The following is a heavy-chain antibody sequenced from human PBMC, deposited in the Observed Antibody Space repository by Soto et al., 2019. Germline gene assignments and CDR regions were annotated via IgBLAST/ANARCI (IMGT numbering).Heavy chain of an antibody. Sequence: GGSLRLSCAASGFTFSSYSMNWVRQAPGKGLEWVSYISGSSDTIHYADSVKGRFTSSRDNAKSSLYLQMNSLSDDDTAVYYCARDKADRSCTSTSCYSPLDYWGQGTLVTVSS. CDR1: GFTFSSYS. J-gene: IGHJ4*02. CDR2: ISGSSDTI. CDR3: ARDKADRSCTSTSCYSPLDY. V-gene: IGHV3-48*02. D-gene: IGHD2-2*02.